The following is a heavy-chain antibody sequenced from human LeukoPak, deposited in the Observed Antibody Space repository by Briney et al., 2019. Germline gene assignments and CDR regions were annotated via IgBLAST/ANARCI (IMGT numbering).Heavy chain of an antibody. Sequence: GGSLRLSCAASGFTFSDYYMSWIRQAPGKGLEWVSYISSSGSTIYYADSVKGRFTISRDNAKNSLYLQMNSLRAEDTAVYYCARSITIFGVVRRGNWFDPWGQGTLVTVSS. J-gene: IGHJ5*02. CDR3: ARSITIFGVVRRGNWFDP. CDR1: GFTFSDYY. CDR2: ISSSGSTI. D-gene: IGHD3-3*01. V-gene: IGHV3-11*01.